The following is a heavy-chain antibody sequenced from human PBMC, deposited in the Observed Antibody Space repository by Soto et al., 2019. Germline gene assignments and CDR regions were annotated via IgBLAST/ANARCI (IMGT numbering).Heavy chain of an antibody. J-gene: IGHJ4*02. CDR1: SGSVSSGGYY. CDR3: AGSSARSIFDY. CDR2: IYHTGNT. Sequence: PSATLSLTCTVSSGSVSSGGYYWSWIRQLPGKGLEWIGYIYHTGNTFYNPSLKSRVTISLDTSKSQFSLKLTSVTAADTAMYFCAGSSARSIFDYWGPGTLVTVSS. V-gene: IGHV4-31*03. D-gene: IGHD2-2*01.